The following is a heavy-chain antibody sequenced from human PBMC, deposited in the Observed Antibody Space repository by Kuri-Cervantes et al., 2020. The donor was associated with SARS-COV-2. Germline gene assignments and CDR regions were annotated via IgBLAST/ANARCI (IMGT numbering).Heavy chain of an antibody. CDR1: GFTVSSNY. D-gene: IGHD3-3*01. CDR2: IYSGGST. Sequence: GGSLRLSCAASGFTVSSNYMSWVRQAPGKGLEWVSVIYSGGSTYYADSVKGRFTISRDNSKNTLYLQMNSLRAEDTAVYYCAKSPFGVVIINWFDPWGQGTLVTVSS. J-gene: IGHJ5*02. V-gene: IGHV3-53*01. CDR3: AKSPFGVVIINWFDP.